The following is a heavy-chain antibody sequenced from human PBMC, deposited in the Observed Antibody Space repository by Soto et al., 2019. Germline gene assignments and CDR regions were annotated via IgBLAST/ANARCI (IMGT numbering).Heavy chain of an antibody. D-gene: IGHD3-22*01. J-gene: IGHJ4*02. CDR1: GYTFTSYG. V-gene: IGHV1-18*01. CDR2: ISAYNGNT. CDR3: ARDVTRRWDSSGQDDY. Sequence: QVQLVQSGAEVKKPGASVKVSCKASGYTFTSYGISWVRQAPGQGLEWMGWISAYNGNTNYAQKLQGRVTMTTETSTSTAYMELRSVRSDDTAVYYCARDVTRRWDSSGQDDYWGQGTLVTVS.